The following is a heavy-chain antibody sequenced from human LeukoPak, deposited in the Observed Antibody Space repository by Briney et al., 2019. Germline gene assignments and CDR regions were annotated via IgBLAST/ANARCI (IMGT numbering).Heavy chain of an antibody. CDR2: ISGSRRDT. J-gene: IGHJ4*02. D-gene: IGHD3-22*01. V-gene: IGHV3-23*01. CDR3: GRHYYYDDSGYYVRPLDY. CDR1: GFTFSSLA. Sequence: GGSLRLSCAASGFTFSSLAMSWVRQAPVKGLEWVTAISGSRRDTYYADSVKGRFTISRDNSKNTLYLQMDSLRAEDTAVFYCGRHYYYDDSGYYVRPLDYWGQGTLVTVSS.